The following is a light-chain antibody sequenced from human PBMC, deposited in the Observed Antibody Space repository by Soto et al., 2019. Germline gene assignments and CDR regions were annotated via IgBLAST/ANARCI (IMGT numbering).Light chain of an antibody. CDR1: SSDVGDYNY. CDR2: DVS. CDR3: SSYASSSTLV. V-gene: IGLV2-14*01. J-gene: IGLJ1*01. Sequence: QSVLTQPASVSGSPGQSITISCTGTSSDVGDYNYVSWYQQHPGKAPKLMIYDVSNRPSGVSNRFSGSKSGNTASLTISGLQAEDEAEYYCSSYASSSTLVFGTGTRSPS.